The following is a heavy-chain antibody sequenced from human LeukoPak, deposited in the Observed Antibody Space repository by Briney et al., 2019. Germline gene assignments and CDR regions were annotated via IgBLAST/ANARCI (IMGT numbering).Heavy chain of an antibody. CDR1: GYGFTSYW. V-gene: IGHV5-10-1*01. J-gene: IGHJ3*02. Sequence: GESLKISYKGSGYGFTSYWISWVRPMPGKGLEWMGRIDPSDSYTNYSPSFQGHVTISADKSISTAYLQWSSLKASDTAMYYCARQFTMVRGVKRAFDIWGQGTMVTVSS. D-gene: IGHD3-10*01. CDR3: ARQFTMVRGVKRAFDI. CDR2: IDPSDSYT.